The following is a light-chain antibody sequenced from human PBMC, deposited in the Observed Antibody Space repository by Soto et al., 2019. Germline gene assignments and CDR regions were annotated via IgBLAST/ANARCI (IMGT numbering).Light chain of an antibody. V-gene: IGKV1-33*01. CDR3: LQDYNYPWT. CDR1: QDISNY. Sequence: IQVNKSPSAVSASVRDRVTITCQASQDISNYLNWYQQKPGKAPKLLIYDASNLETGVPSRFSGSGSGTDFTLTISSLQPEDFATYYCLQDYNYPWTFGQGTKVDIK. J-gene: IGKJ1*01. CDR2: DAS.